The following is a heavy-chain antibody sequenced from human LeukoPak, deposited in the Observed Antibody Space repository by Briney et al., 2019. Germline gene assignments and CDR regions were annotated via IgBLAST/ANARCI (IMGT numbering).Heavy chain of an antibody. Sequence: PGGSLRLSCAASGFTFSSYSMNWVRQAPGKGLEWVSSISSSSSYIYYADSVKGRFTISRDNAKNSLYLQMNSLRAEDTAVYYCAKYGCSSSSCYIDYWGQGTLVTVSS. V-gene: IGHV3-21*01. CDR2: ISSSSSYI. CDR3: AKYGCSSSSCYIDY. CDR1: GFTFSSYS. J-gene: IGHJ4*02. D-gene: IGHD2-2*02.